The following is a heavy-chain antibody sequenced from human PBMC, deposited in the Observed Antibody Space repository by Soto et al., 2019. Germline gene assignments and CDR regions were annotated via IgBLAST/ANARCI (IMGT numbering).Heavy chain of an antibody. D-gene: IGHD3-3*01. CDR3: AHTHAFWSGYYPGFDY. V-gene: IGHV2-5*01. Sequence: QITLKESGPTLVKPTQTLTLTCTFSGFSLSTSGMGVGWIRQPPGKALEWLALIYWNDDKRYSPSLKSRLTSTKDSSKNQVVLTVTNMGPVDTATYYCAHTHAFWSGYYPGFDYWGQGTLITVSS. CDR2: IYWNDDK. J-gene: IGHJ4*02. CDR1: GFSLSTSGMG.